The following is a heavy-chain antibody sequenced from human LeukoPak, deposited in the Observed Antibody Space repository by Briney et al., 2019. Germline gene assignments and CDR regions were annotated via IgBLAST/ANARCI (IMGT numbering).Heavy chain of an antibody. V-gene: IGHV1-18*01. D-gene: IGHD3-10*01. CDR3: ARDVTVSTALGGL. CDR1: GYTFTIYG. Sequence: GASVKVSCKAPGYTFTIYGISWVRQAPGQGREWMGWISAYNGNTNYAQKLQGRVTITTDTSTSTAYIELRRLRSDDTTVYSCARDVTVSTALGGLWGQGTLVTVSS. J-gene: IGHJ4*02. CDR2: ISAYNGNT.